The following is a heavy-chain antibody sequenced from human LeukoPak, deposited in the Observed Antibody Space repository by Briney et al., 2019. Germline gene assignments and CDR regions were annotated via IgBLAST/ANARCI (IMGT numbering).Heavy chain of an antibody. J-gene: IGHJ4*02. V-gene: IGHV3-73*01. Sequence: GGSLKLSCAASGFTFSGSAMHWVRQASGKGLEWVGRIRSKANSYATAYAASVKGRFTISRDDSKNTAYLQMNSLKTEDTAVYYCTRPRSSTSWDFDYWGQGTLVTVSS. D-gene: IGHD2-2*01. CDR2: IRSKANSYAT. CDR1: GFTFSGSA. CDR3: TRPRSSTSWDFDY.